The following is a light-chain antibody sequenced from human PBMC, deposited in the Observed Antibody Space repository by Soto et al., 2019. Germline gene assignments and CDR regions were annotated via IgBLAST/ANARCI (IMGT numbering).Light chain of an antibody. CDR2: GAS. V-gene: IGKV3-15*01. Sequence: EIVMTQSPATLSVSPGERATLSCRASQSVNDKLAWFQQKPGQAPRLLIYGASITATGIPARFSGGGSGTEFTLTIFNLQSEDFAVYYCQQYNDWPPFTFGPGTKVDLK. CDR3: QQYNDWPPFT. CDR1: QSVNDK. J-gene: IGKJ3*01.